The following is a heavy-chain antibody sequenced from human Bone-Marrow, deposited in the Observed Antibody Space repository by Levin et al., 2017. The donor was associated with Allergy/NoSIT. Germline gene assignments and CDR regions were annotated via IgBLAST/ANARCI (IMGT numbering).Heavy chain of an antibody. CDR3: ARDQGSGWYFEYFQH. J-gene: IGHJ1*01. CDR1: GDSIRTGHYY. CDR2: IYVSGST. Sequence: SETLSLICTVSGDSIRTGHYYWNWIRQPAGKGLEWIGRIYVSGSTDYNPSLMSRVAISIDTSKNQFSLQLSSVTAADTAMYYCARDQGSGWYFEYFQHWGQGALVTVS. V-gene: IGHV4-61*02. D-gene: IGHD6-19*01.